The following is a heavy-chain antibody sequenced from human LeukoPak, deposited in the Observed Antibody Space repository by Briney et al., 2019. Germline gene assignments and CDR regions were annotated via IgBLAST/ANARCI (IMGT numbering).Heavy chain of an antibody. D-gene: IGHD3-3*01. J-gene: IGHJ5*02. CDR2: INHSGST. CDR1: GGSFSGYY. Sequence: SETLSLTCAVYGGSFSGYYWSWIRQPPGKGLEWIGEINHSGSTNYNPSLKSRVTISVDTSKNQFSLKLSSVTAADTAVYYRARAEYDFWSGYPSALDPWGQGTLVTVSS. CDR3: ARAEYDFWSGYPSALDP. V-gene: IGHV4-34*01.